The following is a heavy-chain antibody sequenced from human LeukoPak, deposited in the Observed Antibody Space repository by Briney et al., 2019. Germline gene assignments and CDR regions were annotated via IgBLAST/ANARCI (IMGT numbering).Heavy chain of an antibody. J-gene: IGHJ4*02. CDR2: IYGGGGT. Sequence: GGSMRLSCVASGFSVSNNYMRWVRQAPGKGLEWVSVIYGGGGTDYADSVKGRLTISRDTSTNTVYLQMNSLRAEDTAVYYCARSRLGYSNFDFWGQGALVTVSS. CDR1: GFSVSNNY. D-gene: IGHD4-11*01. V-gene: IGHV3-53*01. CDR3: ARSRLGYSNFDF.